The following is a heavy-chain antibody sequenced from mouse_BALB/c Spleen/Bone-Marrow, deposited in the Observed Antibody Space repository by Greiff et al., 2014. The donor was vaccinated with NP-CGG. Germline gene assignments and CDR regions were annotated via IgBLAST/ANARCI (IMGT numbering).Heavy chain of an antibody. J-gene: IGHJ4*01. CDR1: GFTFSSYG. D-gene: IGHD2-1*01. CDR3: ARQYGNLGVMDH. CDR2: ISSGGSYT. V-gene: IGHV5-6*01. Sequence: VQLQQSGGDLVKPGGSLKLSCAASGFTFSSYGMSWVRQTPDKRLEWVATISSGGSYTYYPDSVKGRFTTSRDNAKNTLYLQMSSLKSEDTAMYYCARQYGNLGVMDHWGQGTSVTVSS.